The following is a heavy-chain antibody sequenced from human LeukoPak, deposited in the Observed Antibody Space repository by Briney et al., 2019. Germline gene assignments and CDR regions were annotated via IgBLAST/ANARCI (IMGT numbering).Heavy chain of an antibody. CDR2: INPNSGGT. D-gene: IGHD3-3*01. J-gene: IGHJ5*02. CDR1: GYTFTGYY. V-gene: IGHV1-2*02. Sequence: ASVKVSCKASGYTFTGYYMHWVRQAPGQGPEWMGWINPNSGGTNYAQKFQGRVTMTRDTSISTAYMELSRLRSDDTAVYYCARVKQGYDFWSGYYDNWFDTWGQGTLVTVSS. CDR3: ARVKQGYDFWSGYYDNWFDT.